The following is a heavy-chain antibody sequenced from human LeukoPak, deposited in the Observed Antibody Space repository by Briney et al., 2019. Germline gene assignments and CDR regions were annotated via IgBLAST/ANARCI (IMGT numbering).Heavy chain of an antibody. CDR1: GFTVSSNY. J-gene: IGHJ3*02. D-gene: IGHD2-2*01. CDR2: IYSGGST. CDR3: AKRYCSSATCYWVAFDI. Sequence: GGSLRLSCAASGFTVSSNYMTWVRQAPGKGLEWVSVIYSGGSTYYADSVKGRFTISRDNSKNTLYLQMNSLRAEDTAIYYCAKRYCSSATCYWVAFDIWGQGTMVTVSS. V-gene: IGHV3-53*01.